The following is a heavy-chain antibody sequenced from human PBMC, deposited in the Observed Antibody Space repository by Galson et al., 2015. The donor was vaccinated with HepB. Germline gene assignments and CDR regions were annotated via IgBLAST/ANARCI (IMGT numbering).Heavy chain of an antibody. V-gene: IGHV3-48*04. J-gene: IGHJ3*02. CDR1: GFTFSSYS. CDR3: ARAWGKKQWLVLDAFDI. Sequence: SLRLSCAASGFTFSSYSMNWVRQAPGKGLEWVSYISSSSSTIYYADSVKGRSTISRDNAKNSLYLQMNSLRAEDTAVYYCARAWGKKQWLVLDAFDIWGQGTMVTVSS. D-gene: IGHD6-19*01. CDR2: ISSSSSTI.